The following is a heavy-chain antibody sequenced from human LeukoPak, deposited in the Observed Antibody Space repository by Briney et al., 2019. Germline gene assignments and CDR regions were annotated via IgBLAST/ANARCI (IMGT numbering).Heavy chain of an antibody. CDR2: IYSGGST. Sequence: GGSLRLSCAASGFTVSSNYMSWVRQAPGKGLEWVSVIYSGGSTYYADSVKGRFTISRDNAKNSLYLQMNSLRAEDTAVYYCARSVSLDYFDYWGQGTLVTVSS. CDR3: ARSVSLDYFDY. CDR1: GFTVSSNY. V-gene: IGHV3-53*01. J-gene: IGHJ4*02.